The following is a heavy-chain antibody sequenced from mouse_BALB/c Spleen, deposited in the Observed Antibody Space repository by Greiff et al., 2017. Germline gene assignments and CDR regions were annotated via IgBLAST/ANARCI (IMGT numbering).Heavy chain of an antibody. CDR2: ISTYYGDA. CDR1: GYTFTDYA. CDR3: ARSTARAAWFAY. Sequence: QVQLQQSGAELVRPGVSVKISCKGSGYTFTDYAMHWVKQSHAKSLEWIGVISTYYGDASYNQKFKGKATMTVDKSSSTAYMELARLTSEDSAIYYCARSTARAAWFAYWGQGTLVTVSA. V-gene: IGHV1S137*01. J-gene: IGHJ3*01. D-gene: IGHD3-2*01.